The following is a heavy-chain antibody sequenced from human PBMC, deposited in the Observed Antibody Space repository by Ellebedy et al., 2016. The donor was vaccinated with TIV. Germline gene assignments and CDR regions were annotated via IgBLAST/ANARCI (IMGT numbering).Heavy chain of an antibody. V-gene: IGHV3-15*01. Sequence: GGSLSLSCAASGFTISHAWMSWVRQAPGKGLEWVGRIKSETDAGTTDYAPPVKGRFTISRDDSKNTLYLQMNSLKIEDTAVYYCTTGTPAAGTDDYWGQGTLVTVSS. CDR3: TTGTPAAGTDDY. J-gene: IGHJ4*02. D-gene: IGHD6-13*01. CDR1: GFTISHAW. CDR2: IKSETDAGTT.